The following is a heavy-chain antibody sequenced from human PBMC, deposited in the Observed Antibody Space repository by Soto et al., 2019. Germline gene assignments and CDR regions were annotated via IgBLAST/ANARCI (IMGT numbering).Heavy chain of an antibody. Sequence: SETLSLTCTVSGGSISSSSYYWGWIRQPPGKGLEWIGSIYYSGSTYYNPSLKSRVTISVDTSKNQFSLKLSSVTAADTAVYYCARDMGSSGWDWFDPWGQGTLVTVSS. D-gene: IGHD6-19*01. J-gene: IGHJ5*02. CDR3: ARDMGSSGWDWFDP. CDR1: GGSISSSSYY. CDR2: IYYSGST. V-gene: IGHV4-39*07.